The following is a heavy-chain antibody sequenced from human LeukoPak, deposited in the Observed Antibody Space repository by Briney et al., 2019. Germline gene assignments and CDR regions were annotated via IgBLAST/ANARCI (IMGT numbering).Heavy chain of an antibody. J-gene: IGHJ4*02. Sequence: SVKVSCKASGGTFSSYAISWVRQAPGQGLEWMGRIIPILGIANYAQKFQGRVTITADKSTSTAYMELSSLGSEDTAVYYCASSDGYDSSGYYRDYWGQGTLVTVSS. D-gene: IGHD3-22*01. CDR2: IIPILGIA. CDR3: ASSDGYDSSGYYRDY. CDR1: GGTFSSYA. V-gene: IGHV1-69*04.